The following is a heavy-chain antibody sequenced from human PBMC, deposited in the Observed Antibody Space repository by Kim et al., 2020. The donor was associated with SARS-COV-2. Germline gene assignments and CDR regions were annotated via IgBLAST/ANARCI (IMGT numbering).Heavy chain of an antibody. D-gene: IGHD1-26*01. J-gene: IGHJ5*02. CDR3: ARVKVPSEDWCDP. Sequence: TCTPPLKRRVTISINTSKRQFSLELSSVTAADTAVYYCARVKVPSEDWCDPWGQGTLVTVSS. V-gene: IGHV4-59*01.